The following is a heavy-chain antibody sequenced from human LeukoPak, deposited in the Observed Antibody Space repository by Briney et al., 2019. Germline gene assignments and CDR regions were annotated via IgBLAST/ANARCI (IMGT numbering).Heavy chain of an antibody. D-gene: IGHD4-17*01. J-gene: IGHJ4*02. Sequence: GGSLRLSCAASGFTFSGYSMNWVRQAPGKGLEWVSYISSSSSTIYYADSVKGRFTTSRDNAKNSLYLQMNSLRAEDTAVYYCAPLPAMTTVTTWFDYWGQGALVTVSS. V-gene: IGHV3-48*01. CDR1: GFTFSGYS. CDR2: ISSSSSTI. CDR3: APLPAMTTVTTWFDY.